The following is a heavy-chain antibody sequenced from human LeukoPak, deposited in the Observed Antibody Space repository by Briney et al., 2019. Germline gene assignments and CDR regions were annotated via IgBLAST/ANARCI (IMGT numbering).Heavy chain of an antibody. V-gene: IGHV3-30*01. CDR3: ARDLRLYSSSGHFDY. CDR2: ILYDGSYK. Sequence: GRSLRLSCAASGLTFSSYAMHWVRQAPGKGLEWVAVILYDGSYKHYADSVKGRFSISRDNSKNTLYLQMNSLRAEDAAVYYCARDLRLYSSSGHFDYWGQGTLVTVSS. CDR1: GLTFSSYA. J-gene: IGHJ4*02. D-gene: IGHD6-13*01.